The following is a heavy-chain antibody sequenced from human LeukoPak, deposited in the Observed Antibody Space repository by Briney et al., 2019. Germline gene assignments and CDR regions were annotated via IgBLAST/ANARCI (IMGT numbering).Heavy chain of an antibody. D-gene: IGHD3-10*01. V-gene: IGHV3-9*01. CDR1: GFTFDDYA. J-gene: IGHJ4*02. CDR2: ISWNSGSI. CDR3: TKATLWFGEPNYFDY. Sequence: GRSLRLSCAASGFTFDDYAMHWVRQAPGEGLEWVSGISWNSGSIGYADSVKGRFTISRDNAKNSLYLQMNSLRAEDTALYYCTKATLWFGEPNYFDYWGQGTLVTVSS.